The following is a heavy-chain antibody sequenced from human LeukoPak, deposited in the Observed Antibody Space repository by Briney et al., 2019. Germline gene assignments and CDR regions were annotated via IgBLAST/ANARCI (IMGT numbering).Heavy chain of an antibody. V-gene: IGHV3-23*01. CDR2: ISGSGGST. Sequence: GGSLPLSRAASRFTLSSYAMSWVRPAPGKGLEWVSAISGSGGSTYYADPVKGRFTISRDNSKNTLYLQMNSLRAEDTAVYYCAKVGASFYYGMDVWGQGTTVTVSS. CDR1: RFTLSSYA. J-gene: IGHJ6*02. D-gene: IGHD1-1*01. CDR3: AKVGASFYYGMDV.